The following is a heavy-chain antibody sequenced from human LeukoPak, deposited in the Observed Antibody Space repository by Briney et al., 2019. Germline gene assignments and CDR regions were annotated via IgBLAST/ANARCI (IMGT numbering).Heavy chain of an antibody. D-gene: IGHD4-17*01. Sequence: GGSLRLSCAASGFTFSSYGMSWVRQAPGKGLEWVSAISGSGGSTYYADSVKGRFTISRDNSKNTLYLQMNSLRAEDTAVYYCARRRRSVNGDPRDYFDYWGQGTLVTVSS. J-gene: IGHJ4*02. V-gene: IGHV3-23*01. CDR2: ISGSGGST. CDR3: ARRRRSVNGDPRDYFDY. CDR1: GFTFSSYG.